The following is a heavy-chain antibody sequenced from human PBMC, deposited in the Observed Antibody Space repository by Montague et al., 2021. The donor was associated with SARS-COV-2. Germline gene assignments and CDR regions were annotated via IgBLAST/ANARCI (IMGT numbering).Heavy chain of an antibody. CDR3: ARIFDSSWPTFDY. Sequence: PALVKPTQTLTLTCTFSGFSLSTSGMCVSWIRQPPGKALEWLALXDWDDDKYYSTSLKTRLTISKDTSKNQVVLTMTSMDPVDTATYYCARIFDSSWPTFDYWGQGTLVTVSS. CDR2: XDWDDDK. V-gene: IGHV2-70*01. D-gene: IGHD6-13*01. CDR1: GFSLSTSGMC. J-gene: IGHJ4*02.